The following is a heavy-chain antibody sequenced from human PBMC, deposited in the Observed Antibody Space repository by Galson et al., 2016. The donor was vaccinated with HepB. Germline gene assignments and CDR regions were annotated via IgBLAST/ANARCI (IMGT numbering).Heavy chain of an antibody. CDR1: GFTVSSTF. Sequence: SLRLSCAASGFTVSSTFMTWVRQAPGKGLEWVSVIYSGDSTNYADSVKGRFTISRDNSKNTLYLQMNSLRAEDTAVYYCARGGRHYNMDVWGQGTTVTVSS. CDR2: IYSGDST. CDR3: ARGGRHYNMDV. J-gene: IGHJ6*02. V-gene: IGHV3-53*05.